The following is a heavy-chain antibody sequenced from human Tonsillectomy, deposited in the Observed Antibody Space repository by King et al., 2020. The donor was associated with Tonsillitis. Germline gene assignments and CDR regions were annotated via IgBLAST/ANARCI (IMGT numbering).Heavy chain of an antibody. Sequence: VQLQESGPGLVKPSETLSLTCIVSGGSISRYYWSWIRQSPGKGLEWIGYIDYSGSTNYNPSLKSRVTISVDTSKNQFSLKVGSVTAADTAVYYCARDFGDFWSGNWFDPWGQGTLVTVSS. CDR2: IDYSGST. CDR3: ARDFGDFWSGNWFDP. J-gene: IGHJ5*02. V-gene: IGHV4-59*01. D-gene: IGHD3-3*01. CDR1: GGSISRYY.